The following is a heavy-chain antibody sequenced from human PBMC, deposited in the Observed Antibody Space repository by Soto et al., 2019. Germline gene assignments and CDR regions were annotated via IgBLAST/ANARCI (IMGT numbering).Heavy chain of an antibody. CDR2: LSGSGGST. V-gene: IGHV3-23*01. CDR3: ATDNYGMDV. Sequence: GGSLRLSCTGSGFTFSSYAMNWVRQAPGKGLEWVSALSGSGGSTNYADSVKGRFTISRDTSKNTLYLQMNSLRAEDTAIYYCATDNYGMDVWGQGTTVTVSS. J-gene: IGHJ6*02. CDR1: GFTFSSYA.